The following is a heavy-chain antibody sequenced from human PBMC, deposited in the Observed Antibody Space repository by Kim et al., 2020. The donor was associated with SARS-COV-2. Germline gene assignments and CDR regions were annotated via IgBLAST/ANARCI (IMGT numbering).Heavy chain of an antibody. V-gene: IGHV4-39*01. J-gene: IGHJ4*02. CDR2: IYYSGST. D-gene: IGHD5-12*01. CDR3: AASYSGYDYYFDY. CDR1: GGSISSSSYY. Sequence: SETLSLTCTVSGGSISSSSYYWGWIRQTPGKGLEWIGSIYYSGSTYYNPSLKSRVTISVDTSKNQFSLKLSSVTAADTAVYYCAASYSGYDYYFDYWGQGTLVTVSS.